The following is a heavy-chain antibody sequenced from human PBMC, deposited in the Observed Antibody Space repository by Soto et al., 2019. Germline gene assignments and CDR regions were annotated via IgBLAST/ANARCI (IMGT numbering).Heavy chain of an antibody. CDR1: GGTFSSYA. CDR3: ARSYGDNNWFDP. J-gene: IGHJ5*02. CDR2: IIPIFGTA. V-gene: IGHV1-69*01. Sequence: QVQLVQSGAEVKKPGSSVKVSCKASGGTFSSYAISWVRQAPGQGLEWMGGIIPIFGTANYAQKFQGRVTITADESTSTADVELSSLRSEDTAVYSCARSYGDNNWFDPWGQGTLVTVSS. D-gene: IGHD4-17*01.